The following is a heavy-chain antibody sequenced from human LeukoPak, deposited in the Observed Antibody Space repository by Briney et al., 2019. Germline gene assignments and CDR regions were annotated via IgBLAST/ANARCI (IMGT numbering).Heavy chain of an antibody. J-gene: IGHJ4*02. CDR2: INPNSGGT. V-gene: IGHV1-2*02. CDR1: GYTFTGYY. D-gene: IGHD1-1*01. Sequence: ASVKVSCKASGYTFTGYYMHWLRQAPGQGLEWMGWINPNSGGTDYAQKFQGRVTMTRDTSISTAYMEVSRMRSDDTAVYYCARGGDWNDFPFDYWGQGTLVTVSS. CDR3: ARGGDWNDFPFDY.